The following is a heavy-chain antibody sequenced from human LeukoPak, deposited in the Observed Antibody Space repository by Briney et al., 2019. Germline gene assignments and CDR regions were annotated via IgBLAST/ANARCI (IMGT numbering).Heavy chain of an antibody. CDR3: AKNPHVLLWFGELSY. CDR1: GFTFSSYA. V-gene: IGHV3-23*01. J-gene: IGHJ4*02. CDR2: ISGSGGSR. Sequence: PGGSLRLSCAASGFTFSSYAVSWVRQAPGKGLEWVSAISGSGGSRYYADSVKGRFTISRDNSKNTLYLQMNSLRAEDTAVYYCAKNPHVLLWFGELSYWGQGNLVTVSS. D-gene: IGHD3-10*01.